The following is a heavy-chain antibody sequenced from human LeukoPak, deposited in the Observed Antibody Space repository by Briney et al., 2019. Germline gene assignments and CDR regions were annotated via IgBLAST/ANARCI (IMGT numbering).Heavy chain of an antibody. CDR1: GGSISSYY. J-gene: IGHJ5*02. Sequence: SETLSLTCTVSGGSISSYYWSWIRQPPGKGLEWVGYIYYSGSTNYNPSLKSRVTISVDTSKNQCSLRLCSATAADTAVYYCARGRGAAYPGIAAAGPNWFDPWGQGTLVTVSS. D-gene: IGHD6-13*01. V-gene: IGHV4-59*08. CDR2: IYYSGST. CDR3: ARGRGAAYPGIAAAGPNWFDP.